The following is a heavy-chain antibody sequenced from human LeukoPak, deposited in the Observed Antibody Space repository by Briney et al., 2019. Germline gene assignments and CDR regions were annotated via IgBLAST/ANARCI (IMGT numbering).Heavy chain of an antibody. D-gene: IGHD2-15*01. V-gene: IGHV3-7*01. CDR2: IKQDGSEK. Sequence: GGSLRLSCAASGFTFSSYWMSWVRQAPGKGLEWVANIKQDGSEKYYVDSVKGRFTISRDNAKNSLYLQMNSLRAEDTAVYYFARIELLLLADAFDIWGQGTMVTVSS. J-gene: IGHJ3*02. CDR3: ARIELLLLADAFDI. CDR1: GFTFSSYW.